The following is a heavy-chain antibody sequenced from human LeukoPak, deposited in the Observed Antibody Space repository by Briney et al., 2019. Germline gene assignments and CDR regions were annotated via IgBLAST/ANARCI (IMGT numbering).Heavy chain of an antibody. Sequence: PSETLSLTCTVSGGSISSYYWSWIRQPPGKGLEWIGYIYYSGSTNYNPSLKSRVTISVDTSKNQFSLKLSSVTAADTAVYYCARVYPDTDSSAFFDYWGQGTLVTVSS. J-gene: IGHJ4*02. CDR2: IYYSGST. CDR3: ARVYPDTDSSAFFDY. CDR1: GGSISSYY. V-gene: IGHV4-59*01. D-gene: IGHD3-22*01.